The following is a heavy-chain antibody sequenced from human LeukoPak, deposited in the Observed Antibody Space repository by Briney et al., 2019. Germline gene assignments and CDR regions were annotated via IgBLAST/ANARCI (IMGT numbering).Heavy chain of an antibody. D-gene: IGHD6-19*01. CDR1: GFTFSIYG. J-gene: IGHJ4*02. CDR2: ISYHGNNK. V-gene: IGHV3-30*03. Sequence: GGSLRLSCAASGFTFSIYGMHWVRQAPGMGLEWVAVISYHGNNKYYADSVKGRFTISRDNSKNTLYLQMNSLRAEDTAVYYCARLYSSGWYADHGGQGTLVTVSS. CDR3: ARLYSSGWYADH.